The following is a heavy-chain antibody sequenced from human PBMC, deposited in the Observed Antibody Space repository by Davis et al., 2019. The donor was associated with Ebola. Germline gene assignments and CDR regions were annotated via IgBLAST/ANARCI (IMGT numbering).Heavy chain of an antibody. CDR2: IKQDGSEN. CDR1: GFTFSSYW. V-gene: IGHV3-7*03. D-gene: IGHD3-3*01. J-gene: IGHJ6*02. CDR3: ARENTYFGFWSGYYTTQGYGMDV. Sequence: GGSLRLSCAASGFTFSSYWMSWVRQAPGKGLEWVANIKQDGSENYYVDSVKGRFTISRDNAKNSLYLQMNSLRAEDTAVYYCARENTYFGFWSGYYTTQGYGMDVWGQGTTVTVSS.